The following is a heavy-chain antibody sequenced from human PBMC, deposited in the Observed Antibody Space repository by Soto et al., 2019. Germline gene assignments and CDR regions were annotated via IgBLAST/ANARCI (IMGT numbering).Heavy chain of an antibody. CDR1: GGSMSSSRYY. CDR2: IYYSGST. CDR3: ASLRCSSTSCSDNYYYYMDV. Sequence: QVQLQESGPGLVKPSETLSLTCTVSGGSMSSSRYYWGWLRPPPGKGLEWIGTIYYSGSTYYNPSLKSRVTIAVDTSTKQFSLELSSVTAADTAVYYCASLRCSSTSCSDNYYYYMDVWGKGTTFTVSS. J-gene: IGHJ6*03. V-gene: IGHV4-39*01. D-gene: IGHD2-2*01.